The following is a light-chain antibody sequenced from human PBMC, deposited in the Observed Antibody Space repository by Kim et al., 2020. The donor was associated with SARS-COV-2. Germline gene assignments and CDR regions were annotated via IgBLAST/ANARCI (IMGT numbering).Light chain of an antibody. CDR2: DAS. V-gene: IGKV3-11*01. J-gene: IGKJ4*02. CDR3: QKCNSAPPT. CDR1: QGVSTY. Sequence: EILLTQSPSTLSASVGERATISCRASQGVSTYLAWYQQKPGRVPRLLIYDASTIPSGIPARFSGSGSGTDFTLTISSLEPEDVAAYYCQKCNSAPPTFGDGTKVDIK.